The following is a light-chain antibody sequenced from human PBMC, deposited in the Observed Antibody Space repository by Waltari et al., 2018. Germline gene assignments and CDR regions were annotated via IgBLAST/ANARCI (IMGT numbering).Light chain of an antibody. J-gene: IGLJ1*01. CDR2: GNS. CDR3: QSYDSSLSRYV. V-gene: IGLV1-40*01. CDR1: SSNIGANYD. Sequence: QSVLTQPPSVSGAPGQRVTISCTGSSSNIGANYDVPWYHQVPGTAPKLLSYGNSTRPSVVPDRFSASKSGTSASLAITGLQADDEADYYCQSYDSSLSRYVFGSGTEVTVL.